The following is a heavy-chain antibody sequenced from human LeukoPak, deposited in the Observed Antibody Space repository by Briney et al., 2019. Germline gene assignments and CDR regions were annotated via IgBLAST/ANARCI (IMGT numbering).Heavy chain of an antibody. CDR2: INPNSGGT. V-gene: IGHV1-2*02. J-gene: IGHJ4*02. CDR1: GYTFTGYY. D-gene: IGHD4-4*01. Sequence: ASVKVSCKASGYTFTGYYMHWVRQAPGQGLEWMGWINPNSGGTSYAQKFQGRVTMTRDTSISTAYMELSRLRSDDTAVYYCARARTYSNLFYYWGQGTLVTVSS. CDR3: ARARTYSNLFYY.